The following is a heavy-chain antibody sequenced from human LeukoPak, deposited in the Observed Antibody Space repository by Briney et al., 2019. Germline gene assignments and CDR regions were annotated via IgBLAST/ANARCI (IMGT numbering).Heavy chain of an antibody. V-gene: IGHV1-3*01. CDR1: GYTFTSYA. CDR3: ARVVTRLREGDYYYDMDV. D-gene: IGHD3-16*01. CDR2: INAGNGST. J-gene: IGHJ6*02. Sequence: GASVKVSCKASGYTFTSYAMHWVRQAPGQRLEWMGWINAGNGSTKYSQKFQGRVTITRDTSASTAYMELSSLISEDTSVYYCARVVTRLREGDYYYDMDVWGQGTTVTVSS.